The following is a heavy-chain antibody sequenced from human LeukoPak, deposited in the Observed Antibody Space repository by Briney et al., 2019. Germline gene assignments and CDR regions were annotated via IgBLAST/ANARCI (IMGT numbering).Heavy chain of an antibody. V-gene: IGHV3-23*01. J-gene: IGHJ4*02. CDR2: ISASAAST. CDR1: GFTFSSYD. D-gene: IGHD1-26*01. CDR3: AKDSKVGLAGATDY. Sequence: PGGSLRLSCAASGFTFSSYDMSWVRQAPGKGLESVSTISASAASTYYADSEKRRFTLSRDNSKNTLFLQMIRLRAEDTAVYYCAKDSKVGLAGATDYWGQGTLVTVSS.